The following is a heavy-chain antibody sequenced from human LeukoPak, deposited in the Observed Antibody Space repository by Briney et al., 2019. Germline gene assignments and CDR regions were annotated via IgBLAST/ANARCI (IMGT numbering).Heavy chain of an antibody. D-gene: IGHD2-15*01. J-gene: IGHJ5*02. CDR2: IYSGGRT. CDR1: GFTVSSNY. CDR3: ARDPRNVGLAP. Sequence: GGSLRLSCAASGFTVSSNYMSWVRQAPGKGLEWVSVIYSGGRTYYADSVKGRFTISRDNSKNTLYLQMNSLRVEDTAVYYCARDPRNVGLAPWGQGTLVTVSS. V-gene: IGHV3-53*01.